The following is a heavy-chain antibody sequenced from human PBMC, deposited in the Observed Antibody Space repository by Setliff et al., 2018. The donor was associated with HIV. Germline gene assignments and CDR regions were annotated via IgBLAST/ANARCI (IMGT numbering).Heavy chain of an antibody. CDR3: ASGRVRQSRKFGGVIVLPPFDY. V-gene: IGHV4-31*03. CDR2: IHHSGST. Sequence: SETLSLTCTVSGGSISDSYFYWSWIRQHPGKALEWIGYIHHSGSTFYNPSLKSRLIMSVDTSKSQFSPRLSSVTTADTAVYYCASGRVRQSRKFGGVIVLPPFDYWGQGTLVTVSS. CDR1: GGSISDSYFY. D-gene: IGHD3-16*02. J-gene: IGHJ4*02.